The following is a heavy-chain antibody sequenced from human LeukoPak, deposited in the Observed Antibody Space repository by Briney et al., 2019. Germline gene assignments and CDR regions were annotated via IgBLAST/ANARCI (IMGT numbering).Heavy chain of an antibody. J-gene: IGHJ3*02. CDR1: GGSISSGSYY. CDR3: ARAQGYCSSTSCQHDAFDI. V-gene: IGHV4-61*01. CDR2: IYYSGST. Sequence: PSQTLSLTCTVSGGSISSGSYYWAWIRQPPGKGLEWIGYIYYSGSTNYNPSLKSRVTISVDTSKNQFSLKLSSVTAADTAVYYCARAQGYCSSTSCQHDAFDIWGQGTMVTVSS. D-gene: IGHD2-2*01.